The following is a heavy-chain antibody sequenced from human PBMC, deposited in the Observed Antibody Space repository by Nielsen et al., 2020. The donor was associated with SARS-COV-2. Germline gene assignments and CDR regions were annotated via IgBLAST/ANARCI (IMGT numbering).Heavy chain of an antibody. CDR2: IYSGGST. D-gene: IGHD6-13*01. CDR3: ARGQQLPDY. V-gene: IGHV3-66*01. J-gene: IGHJ4*02. CDR1: GFTVSSNY. Sequence: GESLKISCAASGFTVSSNYMSWVRQAPGKGLEWVSVIYSGGSTYYADSVKGRFTISRDNSKNTLYLRMNSLRAEDTAVYYCARGQQLPDYWGQGTLVTVSS.